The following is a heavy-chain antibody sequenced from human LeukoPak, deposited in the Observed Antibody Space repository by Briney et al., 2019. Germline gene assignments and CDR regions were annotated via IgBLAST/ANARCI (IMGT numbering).Heavy chain of an antibody. CDR3: VKDVSPSVTTGFES. V-gene: IGHV3-9*01. CDR2: ISWDSGSI. D-gene: IGHD4-17*01. CDR1: GLTFGDYA. J-gene: IGHJ4*02. Sequence: GGSLRLSCAVSGLTFGDYAMHWVRQAPGKGLEWVSGISWDSGSIGYADSVKGRFTIFRDNAKNSLYLQMDSLRTEDTAVYYCVKDVSPSVTTGFESWGQGTLVTVSS.